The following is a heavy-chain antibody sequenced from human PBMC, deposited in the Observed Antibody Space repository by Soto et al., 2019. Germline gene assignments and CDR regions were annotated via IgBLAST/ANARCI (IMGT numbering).Heavy chain of an antibody. J-gene: IGHJ3*02. Sequence: GASVKVSCKASGYTFTSYYMHWVRQAPGQGLEWMGIINPSGGSTSYAQKFQGRVTMTRDTSTSTVYMELSSLRSEDTAVYYCARSITGTTLGVGPRTDKGYAFDIWGQGTMVTVSS. CDR3: ARSITGTTLGVGPRTDKGYAFDI. V-gene: IGHV1-46*03. D-gene: IGHD1-7*01. CDR2: INPSGGST. CDR1: GYTFTSYY.